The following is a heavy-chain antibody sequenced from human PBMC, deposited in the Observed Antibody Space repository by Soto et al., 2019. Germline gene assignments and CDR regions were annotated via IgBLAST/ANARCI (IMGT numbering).Heavy chain of an antibody. Sequence: EVQLLESGGGLVQPGGSLRLSCAASGFTFSSYALSWVRLAPGKGLEWVSAISGSGAGTYYADSVKGRFTISRDNSKNTLYLQKNSLRAEDTAVYYCANSIAAAGIAMDYWGQGTLVTVSS. V-gene: IGHV3-23*01. J-gene: IGHJ4*02. D-gene: IGHD6-13*01. CDR2: ISGSGAGT. CDR1: GFTFSSYA. CDR3: ANSIAAAGIAMDY.